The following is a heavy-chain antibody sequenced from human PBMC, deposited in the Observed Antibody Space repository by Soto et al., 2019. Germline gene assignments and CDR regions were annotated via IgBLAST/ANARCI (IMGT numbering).Heavy chain of an antibody. J-gene: IGHJ4*02. V-gene: IGHV1-69*12. CDR2: IIPIFGTA. Sequence: QVQLVQSGAEVKKPGSSVKVSCKASGGTFSSYAISWVRQAPGQGLEWMGGIIPIFGTADYAQKFQGRVTIPADESTSTGNMELSSLRSEDTAVYYCASHYDSSGYYYRGLDYWGKGTLVTVSS. CDR3: ASHYDSSGYYYRGLDY. D-gene: IGHD3-22*01. CDR1: GGTFSSYA.